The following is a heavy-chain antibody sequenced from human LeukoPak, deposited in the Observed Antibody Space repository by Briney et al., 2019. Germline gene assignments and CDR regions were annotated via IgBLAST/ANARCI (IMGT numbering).Heavy chain of an antibody. CDR1: GDSFSSVTDY. CDR2: VDYSGGT. J-gene: IGHJ4*02. CDR3: AGERGEEYSSGWYKTNYFDN. D-gene: IGHD6-19*01. V-gene: IGHV4-39*06. Sequence: SETLSLTCTVSGDSFSSVTDYWAWIRQPPGKGLEWIASVDYSGGTYYNPSLESRVAISADMSKNQFTLKLTSVTGADTAVYYCAGERGEEYSSGWYKTNYFDNWGQGIRVTVSS.